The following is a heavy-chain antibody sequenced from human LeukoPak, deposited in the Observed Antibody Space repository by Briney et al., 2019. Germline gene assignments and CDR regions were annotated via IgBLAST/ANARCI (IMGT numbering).Heavy chain of an antibody. CDR1: GCTFSSYA. J-gene: IGHJ4*02. Sequence: PGGSLRLSCAASGCTFSSYAMSWVRQAPGKGLEWVSAISGSGGSTYYADSVKGRFTISRDNSKNTLYLQMNSLRAEDTAVYYCAKDLDDYVWGSYRSLDYWGQGTLITVSS. CDR3: AKDLDDYVWGSYRSLDY. CDR2: ISGSGGST. V-gene: IGHV3-23*01. D-gene: IGHD3-16*02.